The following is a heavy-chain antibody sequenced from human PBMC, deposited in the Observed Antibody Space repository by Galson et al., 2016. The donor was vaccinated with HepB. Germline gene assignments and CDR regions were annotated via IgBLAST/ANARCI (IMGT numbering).Heavy chain of an antibody. CDR2: IWYDGSNK. CDR1: GFTFSNYA. V-gene: IGHV3-33*01. J-gene: IGHJ6*02. Sequence: SLRLSCAASGFTFSNYAMHWVRQAPGMGLEWVALIWYDGSNKYYADSVKGRFTISRDNSKYTLYLQMNSLRAEDTAVYFCARPIRPYYYYFVMDVWGQGTTVTVS. CDR3: ARPIRPYYYYFVMDV.